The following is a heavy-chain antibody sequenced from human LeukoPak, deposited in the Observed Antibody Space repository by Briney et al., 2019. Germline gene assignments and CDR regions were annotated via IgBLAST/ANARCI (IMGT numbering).Heavy chain of an antibody. V-gene: IGHV4-34*01. CDR3: AVTFIAAAGDDAFDI. D-gene: IGHD6-13*01. CDR2: INHSGST. CDR1: GASFSGYY. J-gene: IGHJ3*02. Sequence: SETLSLTCAVYGASFSGYYWSWIRQPPGKGLEWIGEINHSGSTNYNPSLKSRVTISVDTSKNQFSLKLSSVTAADTAVYYCAVTFIAAAGDDAFDIWGQGTMVTVSS.